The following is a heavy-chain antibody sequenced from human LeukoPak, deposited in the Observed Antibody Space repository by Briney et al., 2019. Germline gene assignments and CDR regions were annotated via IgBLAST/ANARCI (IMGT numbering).Heavy chain of an antibody. CDR2: MNPNSGNT. V-gene: IGHV1-8*01. J-gene: IGHJ3*02. CDR1: GYTFTSYD. Sequence: ASVKVSCKASGYTFTSYDINWVRQATGQGLEWMGWMNPNSGNTGYAQKFQGRVTMTRDTSTSTVYMELSSLRSEDTAVYYCAIQLERSSNDAFDIWGQGTMVTVSS. D-gene: IGHD1-1*01. CDR3: AIQLERSSNDAFDI.